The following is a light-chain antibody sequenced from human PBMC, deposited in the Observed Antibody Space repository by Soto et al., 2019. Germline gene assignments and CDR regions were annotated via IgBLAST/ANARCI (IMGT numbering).Light chain of an antibody. J-gene: IGLJ3*02. V-gene: IGLV2-23*01. CDR1: SSDVGSDYL. CDR3: CSYGDFRTSWV. Sequence: QSVLTQPASVSGSPGQSITISCSGTSSDVGSDYLVSWYQQHPGTAPKLIIYEGTKRPSGVSDRFSGSRSGNTASPTISGLQTGDEGDYFCCSYGDFRTSWVFGGGTKLTVL. CDR2: EGT.